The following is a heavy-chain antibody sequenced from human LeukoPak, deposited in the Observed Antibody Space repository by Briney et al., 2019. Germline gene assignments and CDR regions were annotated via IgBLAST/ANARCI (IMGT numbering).Heavy chain of an antibody. J-gene: IGHJ3*02. D-gene: IGHD3-3*01. V-gene: IGHV4-4*07. CDR2: IYTSGST. CDR1: GGSISSYY. Sequence: SETLSLTCTVSGGSISSYYWSWIRQPAGKGLEWIGRIYTSGSTNYNPSLKSRVTMSVDTSKNQFSLKLSSVTAADTAVYYCARDDDFWSGNDAFDIWGQGTMVTVSS. CDR3: ARDDDFWSGNDAFDI.